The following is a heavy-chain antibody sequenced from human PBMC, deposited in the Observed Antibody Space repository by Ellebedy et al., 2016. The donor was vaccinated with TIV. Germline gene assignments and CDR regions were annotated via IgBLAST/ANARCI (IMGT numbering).Heavy chain of an antibody. CDR3: ARGSPPDH. J-gene: IGHJ5*02. CDR1: GYTFSTYH. Sequence: ASVKVSXXASGYTFSTYHINWVRQAPGQGLEWLGWISGYNGNTNYAQNLQGRVTMTTDTSTNTAYMDLRSLRSDDTAVYYCARGSPPDHWGQGTLVTVSS. V-gene: IGHV1-18*01. CDR2: ISGYNGNT.